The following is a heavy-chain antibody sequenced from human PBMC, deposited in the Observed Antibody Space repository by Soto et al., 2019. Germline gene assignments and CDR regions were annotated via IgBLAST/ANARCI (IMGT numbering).Heavy chain of an antibody. CDR1: GFTFSSYS. CDR3: ARDPLMTSGSSENFDY. CDR2: ISSSSSTI. V-gene: IGHV3-48*02. J-gene: IGHJ4*02. Sequence: EVQLVESGGGLVQPGGSLRLSCAASGFTFSSYSMNWVRQAPGKGLEWVSYISSSSSTIYYADSVKGRFTISRDNAKTSLYLQMNSLRDEDTAVYYCARDPLMTSGSSENFDYWGQGTLVTVSS. D-gene: IGHD1-26*01.